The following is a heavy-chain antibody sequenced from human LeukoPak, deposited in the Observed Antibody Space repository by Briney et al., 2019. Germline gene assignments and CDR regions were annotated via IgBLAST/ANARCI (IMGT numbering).Heavy chain of an antibody. CDR1: GGSISSSSYY. D-gene: IGHD3-22*01. CDR2: IYYSGST. CDR3: AREGAYYYDSSGYPFDY. Sequence: SETLSLTCTVSGGSISSSSYYWGWIRQPPGKGLEWIGSIYYSGSTYYNPSLKSRVTISVDTSENQFSLKLSSVTAADTAVYYCAREGAYYYDSSGYPFDYWGQGTLVTVSS. J-gene: IGHJ4*02. V-gene: IGHV4-39*07.